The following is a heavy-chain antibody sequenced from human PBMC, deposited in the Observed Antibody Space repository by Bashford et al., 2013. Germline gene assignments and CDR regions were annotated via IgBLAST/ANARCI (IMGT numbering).Heavy chain of an antibody. CDR2: ISGYNGNT. CDR1: GYTVTNYG. Sequence: ASVKVSCKASGYTVTNYGISWVRQAPGQGLEWMGWISGYNGNTNYAQKVQGRFTISRDNTKNSLYVQMYSLRAEDTAVYYCARVGNYRAGRYLYRYYDMDVWGQGTTVTVSS. J-gene: IGHJ6*02. CDR3: ARVGNYRAGRYLYRYYDMDV. D-gene: IGHD3-16*02. V-gene: IGHV1-18*01.